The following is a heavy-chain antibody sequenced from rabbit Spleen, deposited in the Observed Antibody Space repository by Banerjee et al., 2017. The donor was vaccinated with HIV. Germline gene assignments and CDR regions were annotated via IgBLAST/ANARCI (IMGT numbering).Heavy chain of an antibody. CDR3: ARDLVAVIGWNFNL. Sequence: QEQLVESGGGLVKPGASLTLICTASGFSFSSGYDMSWVRQAPGKGLEWIGFIYTGNGKNYYASWAKGRFMMSRTSSTTVTLQMTSLTAADTATYFCARDLVAVIGWNFNLWGQGTLVTVS. J-gene: IGHJ4*01. V-gene: IGHV1S45*01. CDR2: IYTGNGKN. CDR1: GFSFSSGYD. D-gene: IGHD1-1*01.